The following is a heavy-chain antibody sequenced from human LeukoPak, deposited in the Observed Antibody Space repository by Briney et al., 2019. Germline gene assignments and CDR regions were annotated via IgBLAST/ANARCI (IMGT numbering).Heavy chain of an antibody. Sequence: GASVKVSCKASGYTFTGYYMHWVRQAPGQGLEWMGRINPNSGGTNYAQKFQGRVTMTRDTSISTAYMELSRLRSDDTAVYYCARDRVAAAGTNWFDPWGQGTLVTVFS. D-gene: IGHD6-13*01. CDR1: GYTFTGYY. CDR3: ARDRVAAAGTNWFDP. V-gene: IGHV1-2*06. J-gene: IGHJ5*02. CDR2: INPNSGGT.